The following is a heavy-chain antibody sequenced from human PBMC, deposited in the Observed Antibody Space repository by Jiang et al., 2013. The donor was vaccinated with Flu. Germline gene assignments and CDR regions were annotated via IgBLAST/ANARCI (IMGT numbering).Heavy chain of an antibody. V-gene: IGHV4-59*08. Sequence: ETLSLTCTVSGGSITNYYWSWIRQPPGKGLEWIGYIYYSGSTNYNPSLKSRVTISVDTSKNQFSLKLSSVTAADTAVYYCAIRADSGWYFAFDIWGQGTMVTVSS. CDR3: AIRADSGWYFAFDI. J-gene: IGHJ3*02. CDR2: IYYSGST. CDR1: GGSITNYY. D-gene: IGHD6-19*01.